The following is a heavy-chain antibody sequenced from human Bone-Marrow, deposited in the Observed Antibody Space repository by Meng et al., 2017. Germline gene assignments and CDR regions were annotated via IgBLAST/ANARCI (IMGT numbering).Heavy chain of an antibody. J-gene: IGHJ4*02. CDR3: ARRTAVSGMTFDY. V-gene: IGHV1-3*01. CDR1: GYTFTSYA. CDR2: INAGNGNT. Sequence: QVQFVQSGAEVKKPGASVKVSCKASGYTFTSYAMHWVRQAPGQRLEWMGWINAGNGNTKYSQKFQGRVTITRDTSASTAYMELSSLRSEDTAVYYCARRTAVSGMTFDYWGQGTLVTVSS. D-gene: IGHD4-17*01.